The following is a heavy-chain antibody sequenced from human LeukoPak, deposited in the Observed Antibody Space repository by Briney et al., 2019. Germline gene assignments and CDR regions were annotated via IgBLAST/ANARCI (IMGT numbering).Heavy chain of an antibody. CDR2: FDPEDGET. J-gene: IGHJ4*02. V-gene: IGHV1-24*01. Sequence: ASVKVSCKVSGYTLTELSMHWVRQAPGKGLEWMGGFDPEDGETIYAQKFQGRVTMTEDTSTDTAYMELSSLRSEDTAVYYCATDLTYYYDSGLVYWGQGTLVTVSP. D-gene: IGHD3-22*01. CDR3: ATDLTYYYDSGLVY. CDR1: GYTLTELS.